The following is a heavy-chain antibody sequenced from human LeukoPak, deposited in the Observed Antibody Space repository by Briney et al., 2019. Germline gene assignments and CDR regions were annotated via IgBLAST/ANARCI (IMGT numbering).Heavy chain of an antibody. V-gene: IGHV3-48*01. CDR3: ARDFGGIGYCSSTSCFPLDY. CDR1: GFTFSSYS. Sequence: GGSLRLSCAASGFTFSSYSMNWVRQVPGKGLEWVSHISSSSSIIYYADSVKGRFTISRDNAKNSLYLQVNSLRAEDTAVYYCARDFGGIGYCSSTSCFPLDYWGQGTLVTVSS. D-gene: IGHD2-2*01. CDR2: ISSSSSII. J-gene: IGHJ4*02.